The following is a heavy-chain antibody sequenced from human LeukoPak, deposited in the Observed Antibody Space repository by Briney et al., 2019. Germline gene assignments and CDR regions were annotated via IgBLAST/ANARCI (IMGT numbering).Heavy chain of an antibody. D-gene: IGHD6-6*01. Sequence: GGSLRLSCAASGFIFNSYAMTWVRQAPGKGLEWVSVISASGGSTYYADSVKGRFTISRDNSKSTLYLQMNSLRSEDTAVYYCAKPRQQLVRYGLDVWGQGTTVIVSS. CDR2: ISASGGST. J-gene: IGHJ6*02. V-gene: IGHV3-23*01. CDR1: GFIFNSYA. CDR3: AKPRQQLVRYGLDV.